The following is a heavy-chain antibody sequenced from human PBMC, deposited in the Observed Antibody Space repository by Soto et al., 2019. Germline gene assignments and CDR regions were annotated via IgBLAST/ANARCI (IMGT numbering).Heavy chain of an antibody. D-gene: IGHD6-13*01. Sequence: QVQLQESGPGLVKPSETLSLTCTVSGGSIGNSYWSWIRQSPGKGLEWIGYIYYSGSSNYNPSLKSRVSISVDTSKNQFSLKLSSVTAADTAVYSCARHSSSWPIFDYWGQGTLVIVSS. V-gene: IGHV4-59*08. CDR1: GGSIGNSY. CDR2: IYYSGSS. J-gene: IGHJ4*02. CDR3: ARHSSSWPIFDY.